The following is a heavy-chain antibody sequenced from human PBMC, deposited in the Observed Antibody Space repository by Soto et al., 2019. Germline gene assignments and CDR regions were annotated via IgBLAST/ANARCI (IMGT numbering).Heavy chain of an antibody. CDR1: GYSFTTYT. Sequence: ASVNVSFKGSGYSFTTYTRHLLRQSPLQRGEGMGGINAGNGKTKYSQNFRGRVTITRERSANTAYMELSSLRSEDTAVYYCARDWTEPPQEYFFESWGQRTLVTVSS. D-gene: IGHD1-26*01. V-gene: IGHV1-3*01. CDR3: ARDWTEPPQEYFFES. CDR2: INAGNGKT. J-gene: IGHJ4*02.